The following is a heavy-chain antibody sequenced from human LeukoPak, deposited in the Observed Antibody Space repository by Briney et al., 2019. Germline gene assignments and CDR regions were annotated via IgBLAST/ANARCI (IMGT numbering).Heavy chain of an antibody. CDR3: ARAALPGIAVAGKPFDI. CDR1: GYSISSGYY. V-gene: IGHV4-38-2*02. CDR2: IYHSGST. D-gene: IGHD6-19*01. Sequence: PSETLSLTCTVSGYSISSGYYWGWIRQPPGKGLEWIGSIYHSGSTYYNPSLKSRVTISVDTSKNQFSLKLSSVTAADTAVYYCARAALPGIAVAGKPFDIWGQGTMVTVSS. J-gene: IGHJ3*02.